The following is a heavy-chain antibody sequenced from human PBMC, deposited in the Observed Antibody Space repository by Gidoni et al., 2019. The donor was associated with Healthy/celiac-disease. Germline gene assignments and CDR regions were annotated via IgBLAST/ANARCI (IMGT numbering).Heavy chain of an antibody. CDR3: ARDIGAYCGGDCYPYYYYYGMDV. J-gene: IGHJ6*02. D-gene: IGHD2-21*01. CDR1: GFTFSSYG. CDR2: IWYDGSNK. Sequence: QVQLVESGGGVVQPGRSLRLSCAASGFTFSSYGLPWVRQAPGKGLEWVAVIWYDGSNKYYADSVKGRFTISRDNSKNTLYLQMNSLRAEDTAVYYCARDIGAYCGGDCYPYYYYYGMDVWGQGTTVTVSS. V-gene: IGHV3-33*01.